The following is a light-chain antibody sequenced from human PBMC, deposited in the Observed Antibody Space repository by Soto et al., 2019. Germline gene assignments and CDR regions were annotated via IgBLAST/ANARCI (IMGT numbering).Light chain of an antibody. CDR3: QQYGSSPT. J-gene: IGKJ5*01. CDR2: GAS. CDR1: QSVSSSY. V-gene: IGKV3-20*01. Sequence: EIVLTQSPGTLSLSPGERATLSCRASQSVSSSYLAWYHQKPGQAPRLLIYGASSRATGIPDRFSGSGSGTDFTLTISILEPEYFAVYSCQQYGSSPTFGQGTRLEIK.